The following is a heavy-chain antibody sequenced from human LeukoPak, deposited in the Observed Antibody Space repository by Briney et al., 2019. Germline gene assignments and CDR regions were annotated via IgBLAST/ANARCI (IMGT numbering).Heavy chain of an antibody. CDR1: GFTFSSYG. CDR3: ARGARLQPMGEF. CDR2: ISGSGGST. V-gene: IGHV3-23*01. Sequence: GGTLRLSCAASGFTFSSYGMSWVRQVPGRGLEWVSAISGSGGSTYYADSVKGRFTVSRDNSKTTMFLQMNSLRVEDTALYYCARGARLQPMGEFWGQGTLVTVSS. D-gene: IGHD4-11*01. J-gene: IGHJ4*02.